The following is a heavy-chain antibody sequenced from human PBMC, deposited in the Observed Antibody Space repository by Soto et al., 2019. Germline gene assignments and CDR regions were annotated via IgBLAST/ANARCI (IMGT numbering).Heavy chain of an antibody. J-gene: IGHJ4*02. CDR1: GFTVSSNY. D-gene: IGHD6-13*01. CDR2: IYRGGGT. CDR3: ARSGYTSSWTGYYFDY. Sequence: GGSLRLSCAASGFTVSSNYMSWVRQAPGKGLEWVSVIYRGGGTYYADSVKGRFTISRDNSKNMLYIQMNSLRAEDTAVYYCARSGYTSSWTGYYFDYWGQGTLVTVSS. V-gene: IGHV3-53*01.